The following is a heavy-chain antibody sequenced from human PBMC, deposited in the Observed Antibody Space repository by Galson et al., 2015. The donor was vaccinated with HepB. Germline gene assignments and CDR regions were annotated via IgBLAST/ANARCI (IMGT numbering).Heavy chain of an antibody. D-gene: IGHD5-18*01. CDR3: ARDSSIQLGLHFDY. J-gene: IGHJ4*02. CDR1: GFTFSSYE. CDR2: ISSSGSTI. Sequence: SLRLSCAASGFTFSSYEMNWVRRAPGKGLEWVSYISSSGSTIYYADSVKGRFTISRDNAKNSLYLQMNSLRAEDTAVYYCARDSSIQLGLHFDYWGQGTLVTVSS. V-gene: IGHV3-48*03.